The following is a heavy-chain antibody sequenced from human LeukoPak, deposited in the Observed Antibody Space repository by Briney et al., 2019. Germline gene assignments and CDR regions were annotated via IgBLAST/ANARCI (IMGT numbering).Heavy chain of an antibody. D-gene: IGHD6-13*01. V-gene: IGHV4-38-2*02. Sequence: SETLSLTCTVSGYSISSGYYWGWIRQPPGKGLEWIGSIYHSGSTYYNPSLKSRVTISVDTSKNQFSLKLSSVTAADTAVYYCARHLGIAAAQWYYPVNFHIYYFDYWGQGTLVTVSS. CDR1: GYSISSGYY. CDR2: IYHSGST. CDR3: ARHLGIAAAQWYYPVNFHIYYFDY. J-gene: IGHJ4*02.